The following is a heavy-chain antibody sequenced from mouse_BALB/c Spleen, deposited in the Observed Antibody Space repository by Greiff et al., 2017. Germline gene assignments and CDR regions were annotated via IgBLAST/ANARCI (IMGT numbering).Heavy chain of an antibody. CDR2: INSNGGST. CDR1: GFTFSSYG. Sequence: DVHLVESGGGLVQPGGSLKLSCAASGFTFSSYGMSWVRQTPDKRLELVATINSNGGSTYYPDSVKGRFTISRDNAKNTLYLQMSSLKSEDTAMYYCAMAYYAMDYWGQGTSVTVSS. J-gene: IGHJ4*01. V-gene: IGHV5-6-3*01. CDR3: AMAYYAMDY.